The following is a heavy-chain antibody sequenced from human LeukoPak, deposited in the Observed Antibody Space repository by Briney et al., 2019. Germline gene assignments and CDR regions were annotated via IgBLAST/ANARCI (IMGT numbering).Heavy chain of an antibody. CDR1: GFIFSSYD. Sequence: KSGGSLRLSCAASGFIFSSYDMNWFRQAPGKGLQWIGEIDHSGSTNYNPSLKSRVTISVDTSKNQFSLKLSSVTAADTAVYYCARHNFSPSSSIYYYYYYGMDVWGQGTTVTVSS. D-gene: IGHD6-6*01. CDR3: ARHNFSPSSSIYYYYYYGMDV. CDR2: IDHSGST. J-gene: IGHJ6*02. V-gene: IGHV4-34*01.